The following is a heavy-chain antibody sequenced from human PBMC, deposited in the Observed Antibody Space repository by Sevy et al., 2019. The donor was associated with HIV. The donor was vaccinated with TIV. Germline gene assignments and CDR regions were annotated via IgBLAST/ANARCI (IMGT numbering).Heavy chain of an antibody. J-gene: IGHJ1*01. CDR2: ITSSNSAR. CDR3: ATNTNYYDNSGRTPPHFQH. V-gene: IGHV3-48*02. D-gene: IGHD3-22*01. Sequence: GGSLRLSCAASGFTFNVYDMNWVRQAPGKGLEWVSHITSSNSARYYADSVKGRFTISRDNAKNSLYLKMNSLRDEDTAVYYCATNTNYYDNSGRTPPHFQHWGQGTLVTVSS. CDR1: GFTFNVYD.